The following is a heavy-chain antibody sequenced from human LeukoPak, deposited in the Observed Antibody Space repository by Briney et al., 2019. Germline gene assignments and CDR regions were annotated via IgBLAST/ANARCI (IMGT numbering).Heavy chain of an antibody. V-gene: IGHV1-8*01. J-gene: IGHJ6*02. Sequence: GASVKVSCKISGYTLTELSMHWVRQAPGKGLEWMGWMNPNSGNTGYAQKFQGRVTMTRNTSISTAYMELSSLRSEDTAVYYCARGLSYDILTEVYYYYGMDVWGQGTTVTVSS. D-gene: IGHD3-9*01. CDR2: MNPNSGNT. CDR1: GYTLTELS. CDR3: ARGLSYDILTEVYYYYGMDV.